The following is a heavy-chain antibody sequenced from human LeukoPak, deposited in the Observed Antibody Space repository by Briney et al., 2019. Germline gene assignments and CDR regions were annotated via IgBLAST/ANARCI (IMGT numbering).Heavy chain of an antibody. CDR1: GFSFNWYW. J-gene: IGHJ3*02. CDR2: IEQDGSEK. Sequence: GGSLRLSCTASGFSFNWYWMSWVRQAPGKGLEWVANIEQDGSEKNYVDSVKGRFTMSRDNARKSVFLQMDNLRAEDTAVYHCARADRSYESSGRDAFDIWGQGTMVTVSS. V-gene: IGHV3-7*01. CDR3: ARADRSYESSGRDAFDI. D-gene: IGHD3-22*01.